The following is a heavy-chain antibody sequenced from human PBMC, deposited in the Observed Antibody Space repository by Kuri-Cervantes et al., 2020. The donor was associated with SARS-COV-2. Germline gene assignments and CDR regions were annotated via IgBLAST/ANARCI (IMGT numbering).Heavy chain of an antibody. CDR1: GDSMNNGNW. J-gene: IGHJ4*02. Sequence: SETLSLTCDVSGDSMNNGNWWTWVRQTPGKGLEWIGEIYHNGNTNYNPSLKSRVTTSVDESKNQFSLKLNSVTAADTAVYYCASLLLWQQFAHWGQGILVTVSS. V-gene: IGHV4-4*02. CDR2: IYHNGNT. CDR3: ASLLLWQQFAH. D-gene: IGHD5-24*01.